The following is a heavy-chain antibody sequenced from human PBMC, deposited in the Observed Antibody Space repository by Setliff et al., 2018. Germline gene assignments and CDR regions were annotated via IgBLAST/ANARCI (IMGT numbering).Heavy chain of an antibody. D-gene: IGHD3-10*01. CDR3: ARTSTYVLGSGSYWDRWFDP. V-gene: IGHV4-31*03. Sequence: LSLTCTVSGDSLSGDNYFWSWIRHLPGKGLQWLGHIYYTGKTYYNPSLRSRLEMSVDTSKREFALRLSSVTAADTAVYYCARTSTYVLGSGSYWDRWFDPWSQGTLVTVSS. CDR1: GDSLSGDNYF. CDR2: IYYTGKT. J-gene: IGHJ5*02.